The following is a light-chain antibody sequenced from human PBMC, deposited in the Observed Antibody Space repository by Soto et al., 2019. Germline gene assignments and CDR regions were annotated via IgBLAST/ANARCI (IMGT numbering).Light chain of an antibody. CDR1: QSVAGS. CDR3: QQRSNRIT. CDR2: DIS. J-gene: IGKJ5*01. Sequence: EIVMTQSPATLSVSPGERATLSCRASQSVAGSLAWYQQKPGQAPRLLIYDISTRSAAIPARFSGSGSGTDFTLTVSSLEPEDFALYYCQQRSNRITFGQGTRLEI. V-gene: IGKV3-11*01.